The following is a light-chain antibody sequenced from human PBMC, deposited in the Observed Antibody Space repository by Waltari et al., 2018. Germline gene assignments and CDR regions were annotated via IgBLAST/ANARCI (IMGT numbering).Light chain of an antibody. CDR3: MQGTHWPYT. Sequence: DVVMTQSPRSLPVTLGPPAPISCRSSQSLVYSDAKTYLNWFQQRPGQSPRRLFYKVSDRDSGVPDRFGGSGSGTDFTLKISRVEAEDVGVYYCMQGTHWPYTFGQGTKLEIK. CDR2: KVS. J-gene: IGKJ2*01. CDR1: QSLVYSDAKTY. V-gene: IGKV2-30*01.